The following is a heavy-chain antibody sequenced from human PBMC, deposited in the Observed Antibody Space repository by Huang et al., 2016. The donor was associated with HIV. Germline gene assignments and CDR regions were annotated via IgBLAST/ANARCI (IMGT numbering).Heavy chain of an antibody. Sequence: QVQLQESGPGLVKPSETLSLTCTVSGGSVNGGSYYWNWIRQPPGKGLEWIGYIYFSGGTKYNPSLKVRVTISADTSKNHFSRKLTSVTAADTAIYYCARDEGEYQLLHGGHHYYGMDVWGQGTAVTVSS. V-gene: IGHV4-61*01. CDR2: IYFSGGT. CDR3: ARDEGEYQLLHGGHHYYGMDV. CDR1: GGSVNGGSYY. D-gene: IGHD2-2*01. J-gene: IGHJ6*02.